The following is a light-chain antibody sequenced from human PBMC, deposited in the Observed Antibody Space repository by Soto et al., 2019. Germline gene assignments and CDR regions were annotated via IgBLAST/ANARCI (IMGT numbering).Light chain of an antibody. J-gene: IGLJ3*02. CDR3: CSYGGTYTWV. V-gene: IGLV2-11*01. Sequence: QSALTQPRSVSGSPGQSVTISCTGTSSDVGGYNYVSWYQQHPDRAPKLIIFTVSERPSGVPHRFSGSRSGNTASLTISGLQAEDEADYYCCSYGGTYTWVFGGGTKLTVL. CDR2: TVS. CDR1: SSDVGGYNY.